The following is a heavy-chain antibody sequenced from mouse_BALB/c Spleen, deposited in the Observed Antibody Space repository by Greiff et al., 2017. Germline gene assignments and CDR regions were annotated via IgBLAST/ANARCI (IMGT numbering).Heavy chain of an antibody. D-gene: IGHD2-4*01. Sequence: QVQLQQSGAELVRPGTSVKVSCKASGYAFTNYLIEWVKQRPGQGLEWIGVINPGSGGTNYNEKFKGKATLTADKSSSTAYMQLSSLTSDDSAVYFCARSMITTHYYAMDYWGQGTSVTVSS. CDR1: GYAFTNYL. V-gene: IGHV1-54*03. J-gene: IGHJ4*01. CDR2: INPGSGGT. CDR3: ARSMITTHYYAMDY.